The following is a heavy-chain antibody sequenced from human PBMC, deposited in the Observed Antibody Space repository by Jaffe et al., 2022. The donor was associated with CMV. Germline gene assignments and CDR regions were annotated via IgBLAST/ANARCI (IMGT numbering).Heavy chain of an antibody. Sequence: EVQLVESGGGLVQPGGSLRLSCAASGFTFSGYAMSWVRQAPGKGLEWVSSINHIGGGTYYADSVKDRFTISRDNSKNTVDLQMNSLRVEDTALYYCAKDLDYYDPFSMGRLSNYFESWGQGTLVTVSS. CDR3: AKDLDYYDPFSMGRLSNYFES. CDR1: GFTFSGYA. J-gene: IGHJ4*02. D-gene: IGHD3-22*01. V-gene: IGHV3-23*04. CDR2: INHIGGGT.